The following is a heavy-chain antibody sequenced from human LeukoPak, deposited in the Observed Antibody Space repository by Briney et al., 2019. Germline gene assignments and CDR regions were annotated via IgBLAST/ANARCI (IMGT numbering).Heavy chain of an antibody. J-gene: IGHJ5*02. D-gene: IGHD5-24*01. CDR3: ARGPTKLQFNWFDP. Sequence: PGASVKVSCKPSGGTFSDHAISWVRQAPGQGLQWMGGIIPLFGTANYTQKFQGRVTIIADESTSTVYMELSSLRSEDTAVYYCARGPTKLQFNWFDPWGQGTLVTVSS. CDR2: IIPLFGTA. V-gene: IGHV1-69*13. CDR1: GGTFSDHA.